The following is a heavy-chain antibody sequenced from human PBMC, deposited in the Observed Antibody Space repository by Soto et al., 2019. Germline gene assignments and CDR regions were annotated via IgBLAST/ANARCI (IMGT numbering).Heavy chain of an antibody. CDR1: GGTFSTYS. Sequence: QVQLVQSVPEVKKPGSSVKVSCKTSGGTFSTYSIVWVRQAPGEGLEWMGAIIPILGTANYAQKIQDRVTITADKSTNTAFMELSSLKSEDTAMYYCASSSGNNYGVGTNYYFDYWGQGALVNVSS. V-gene: IGHV1-69*06. J-gene: IGHJ4*02. D-gene: IGHD1-26*01. CDR2: IIPILGTA. CDR3: ASSSGNNYGVGTNYYFDY.